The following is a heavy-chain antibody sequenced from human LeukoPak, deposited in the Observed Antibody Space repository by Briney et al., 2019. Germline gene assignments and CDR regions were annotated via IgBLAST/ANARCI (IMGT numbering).Heavy chain of an antibody. CDR1: GFTFSSYA. D-gene: IGHD3-10*01. J-gene: IGHJ4*02. CDR3: AKYPHGSGSYLYDY. CDR2: ISGSGGST. V-gene: IGHV3-23*01. Sequence: GGSLRLSCAASGFTFSSYAMSWVRQAPGKGLEWVSAISGSGGSTYYADSVKGRFTISRDDSKNTLYLQMNGLRAEDTAVYYCAKYPHGSGSYLYDYWGQGTLVTVSS.